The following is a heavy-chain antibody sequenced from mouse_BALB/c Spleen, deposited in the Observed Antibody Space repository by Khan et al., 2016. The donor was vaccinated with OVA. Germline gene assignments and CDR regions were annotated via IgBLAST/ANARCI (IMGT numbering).Heavy chain of an antibody. CDR2: IYPGTDNT. CDR3: AGEEALYYFDY. CDR1: GYIFTSYW. Sequence: VQLQESGAELVRPGTSVKLSCKTSGYIFTSYWIHWVKQRSGQGLEWIARIYPGTDNTYYNEKFKDRATLTADKSSSTAYFQLSSLKSEDSAVFFCAGEEALYYFDYWGQGTTLTVSS. J-gene: IGHJ2*01. D-gene: IGHD3-2*02. V-gene: IGHV1S132*01.